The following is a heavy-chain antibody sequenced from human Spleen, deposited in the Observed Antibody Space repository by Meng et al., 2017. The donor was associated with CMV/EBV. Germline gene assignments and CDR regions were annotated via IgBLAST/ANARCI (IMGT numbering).Heavy chain of an antibody. D-gene: IGHD1-14*01. J-gene: IGHJ4*02. CDR1: GFTFRTYW. V-gene: IGHV3-74*03. CDR2: IKNDGSGT. Sequence: VQLVESGGGLVKPGGSLSLSCAASGFTFRTYWMHWVRQIPGKGLVWVSCIKNDGSGTMYADSVRGRFTISRDDAKSTMYLQMNNLRVEDTAVYYCARHAGEPLDYWGQGALVTVSS. CDR3: ARHAGEPLDY.